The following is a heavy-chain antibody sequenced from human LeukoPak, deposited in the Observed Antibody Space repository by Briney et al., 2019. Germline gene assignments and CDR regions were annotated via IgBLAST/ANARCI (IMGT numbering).Heavy chain of an antibody. J-gene: IGHJ4*02. CDR2: ISAGGGST. CDR3: ANGRSSSGALQHDY. Sequence: GGSLRLSCTVSGFSLSSYAMSWVCQAPGKGLEWVSAISAGGGSTYYADSVKGRFTISRDNSKNTLYLQMNSLRAEDTALYFCANGRSSSGALQHDYWGQGTLVTVSS. D-gene: IGHD6-19*01. V-gene: IGHV3-23*01. CDR1: GFSLSSYA.